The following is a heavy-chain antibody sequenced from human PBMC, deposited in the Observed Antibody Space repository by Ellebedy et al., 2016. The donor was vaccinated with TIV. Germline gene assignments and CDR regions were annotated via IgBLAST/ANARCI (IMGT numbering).Heavy chain of an antibody. CDR2: ISGSGGST. Sequence: GGSLRLXXAASGFTFSSYAMSWVRQAPGKGLEWVSAISGSGGSTYYADSVKGRFTISRDNSKNTLYLQMNSLRAEDTAVYYCAKYGYYYDSSGYPLYFDYWGQGTLVTVSS. J-gene: IGHJ4*02. CDR3: AKYGYYYDSSGYPLYFDY. D-gene: IGHD3-22*01. V-gene: IGHV3-23*01. CDR1: GFTFSSYA.